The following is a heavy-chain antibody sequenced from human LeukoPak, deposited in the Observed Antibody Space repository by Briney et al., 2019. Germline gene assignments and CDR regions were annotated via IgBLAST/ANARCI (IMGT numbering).Heavy chain of an antibody. V-gene: IGHV1-2*02. D-gene: IGHD5-24*01. CDR1: GYTFTSYG. CDR3: AGQRAPRPFDF. CDR2: IHPSSGGT. Sequence: ASVKGSCKASGYTFTSYGISWVRQAPGQGLEWMGWIHPSSGGTNYAQKFQGRVTMTRDTSISTAYMELNDLRSEDTAVYYCAGQRAPRPFDFWGQGTLVTVSS. J-gene: IGHJ4*02.